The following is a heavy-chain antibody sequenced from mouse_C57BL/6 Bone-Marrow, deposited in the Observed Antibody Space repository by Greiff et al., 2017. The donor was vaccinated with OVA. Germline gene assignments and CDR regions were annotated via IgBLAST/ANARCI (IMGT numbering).Heavy chain of an antibody. CDR1: GFTFSSYT. CDR3: ARPRYSNYFDY. V-gene: IGHV5-9*01. D-gene: IGHD2-5*01. CDR2: ISGGGGNT. Sequence: EVMLVESGGGLVKPGGSLKLSCAASGFTFSSYTMSWVRQTPEKRLEWVATISGGGGNTYYPDSVKGLFTISRDNAKNTLYLQMSSLRSEDTALYYCARPRYSNYFDYWGQGTTLTVSS. J-gene: IGHJ2*01.